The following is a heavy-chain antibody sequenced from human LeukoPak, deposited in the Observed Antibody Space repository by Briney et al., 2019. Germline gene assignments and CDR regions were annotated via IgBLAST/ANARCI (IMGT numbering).Heavy chain of an antibody. J-gene: IGHJ4*02. CDR2: IDRSEST. CDR1: GGSFSDYY. V-gene: IGHV4-34*01. D-gene: IGHD3-22*01. Sequence: PSETLSLTCAVYGGSFSDYYWTWIRQPPGKGLEWIGEIDRSESTNYNPSLKSRVTISVDTSKNQFSLKLSSVTAADTAVYYCARAPYYYDSSTIRGVDYWGQGTLVTVSS. CDR3: ARAPYYYDSSTIRGVDY.